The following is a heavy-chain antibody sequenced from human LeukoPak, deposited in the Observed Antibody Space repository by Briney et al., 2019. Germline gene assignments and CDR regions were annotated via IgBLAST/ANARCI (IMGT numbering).Heavy chain of an antibody. CDR2: INPNSGGT. CDR1: GYTFTGYY. V-gene: IGHV1-2*02. Sequence: ASVKVSCKASGYTFTGYYMHWVRQAPGQGLEWMGWINPNSGGTNYAQKFQGRVTMTRDTSISTAYMELSRLRSDDTAVYYCARDPSNTSGWKTWFDPWGQGTLVTVSP. CDR3: ARDPSNTSGWKTWFDP. J-gene: IGHJ5*02. D-gene: IGHD6-19*01.